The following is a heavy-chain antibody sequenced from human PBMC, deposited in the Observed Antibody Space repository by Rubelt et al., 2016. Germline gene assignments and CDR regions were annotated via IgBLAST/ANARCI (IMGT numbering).Heavy chain of an antibody. CDR2: IGTAGDT. V-gene: IGHV3-13*01. J-gene: IGHJ3*02. D-gene: IGHD1-7*01. CDR1: GFTFSSSD. Sequence: EVQLVESGGGLVQPGGSLRLFCAASGFTFSSSDMHWVRQATGKGLEWVSAIGTAGDTYYPGSVQGRFTNSRENAKNSLYLQMNSLRAEDTAVFYCAKGNYWAWDIWGQGTMVTVSS. CDR3: AKGNYWAWDI.